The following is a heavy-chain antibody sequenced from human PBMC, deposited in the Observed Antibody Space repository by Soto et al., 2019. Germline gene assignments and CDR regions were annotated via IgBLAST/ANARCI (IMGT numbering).Heavy chain of an antibody. V-gene: IGHV3-15*07. Sequence: EVQLVESGGGLVKPGGSLRLSCAASGFTFSNVWMNWVRQATGKGLEWVGRIKSKTDGGTTDYAAPVKGRFTISRADSKNTLHLHMNSLKTEDTAVYYCTPLALKYSSGWYECSDWGQGTLVTVSS. D-gene: IGHD6-19*01. CDR1: GFTFSNVW. J-gene: IGHJ4*02. CDR3: TPLALKYSSGWYECSD. CDR2: IKSKTDGGTT.